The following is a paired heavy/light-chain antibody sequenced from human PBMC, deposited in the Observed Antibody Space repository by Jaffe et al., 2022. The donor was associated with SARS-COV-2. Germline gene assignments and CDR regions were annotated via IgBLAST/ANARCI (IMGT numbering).Heavy chain of an antibody. CDR1: GGSISSYY. J-gene: IGHJ4*02. V-gene: IGHV4-59*08. D-gene: IGHD3-22*01. CDR2: IYYSGST. CDR3: ARLGALYYDSRGPHGDYFDY. Sequence: QVQLQESGPGLVKPSETLSLTCTVSGGSISSYYWSWIRQPPGKGLEWIGYIYYSGSTNYNPSLKSRVTISVDTSKNQFSLKLSSVTAADTAVYYCARLGALYYDSRGPHGDYFDYWGQGTLVTVSS.
Light chain of an antibody. CDR2: AAS. Sequence: DIQMTQSPSSLSASVGDRVTITCRASQSISSYLNWYQQKPGKAPKLLIYAASSLQSGVPSRFSGSGSGTDFTLTISSLQPEDFATYYCQQSYSTTPYTFGQGTKLEIK. V-gene: IGKV1-39*01. CDR1: QSISSY. J-gene: IGKJ2*01. CDR3: QQSYSTTPYT.